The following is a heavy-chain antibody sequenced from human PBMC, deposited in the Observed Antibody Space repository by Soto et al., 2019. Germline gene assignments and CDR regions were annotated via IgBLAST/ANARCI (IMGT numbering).Heavy chain of an antibody. CDR3: ARAKPPGIDY. Sequence: SETLSLTCAVSGGSISSGGYSWSWIRQPPGEGLEWIGYIYHSGSTYYNPSLKSRVTISVDRSKNQFSLKLSSVTAADTAVYYCARAKPPGIDYWGQGTQVTVS. V-gene: IGHV4-30-2*01. CDR1: GGSISSGGYS. CDR2: IYHSGST. J-gene: IGHJ4*02.